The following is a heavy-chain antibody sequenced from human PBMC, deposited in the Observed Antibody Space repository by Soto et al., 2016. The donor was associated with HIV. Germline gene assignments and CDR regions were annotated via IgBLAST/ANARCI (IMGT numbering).Heavy chain of an antibody. D-gene: IGHD2-21*02. CDR1: GDSFSASS. J-gene: IGHJ4*01. Sequence: VVLQQWGAGLLESSETLSLTCAVYGDSFSASSWNWIRQSPGKGLEWIGEIDHSGATTYNPSLKSRAIISVNSSKNQFSLKLTFVTAADTATYFCASGQMVVTPSFPYWGQGTLVTVSS. CDR2: IDHSGAT. CDR3: ASGQMVVTPSFPY. V-gene: IGHV4-34*02.